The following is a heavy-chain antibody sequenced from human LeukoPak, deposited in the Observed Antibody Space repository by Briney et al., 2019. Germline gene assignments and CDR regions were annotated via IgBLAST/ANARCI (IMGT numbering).Heavy chain of an antibody. CDR1: GYTFTSYD. Sequence: ASVKVSCKASGYTFTSYDINWVRQATGQGLEWMGWMNPNSGNTGYAQEFQGRVTITRNTSISTAYMELSSLRSEDTAVYYCARIRDGYNDAYDIWGQGTMVTVSS. V-gene: IGHV1-8*03. J-gene: IGHJ3*02. D-gene: IGHD5-24*01. CDR3: ARIRDGYNDAYDI. CDR2: MNPNSGNT.